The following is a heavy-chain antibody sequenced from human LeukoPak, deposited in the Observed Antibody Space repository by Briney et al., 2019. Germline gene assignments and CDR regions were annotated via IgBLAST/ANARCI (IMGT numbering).Heavy chain of an antibody. CDR3: ARQYSSGWGY. CDR1: GDSISRSRYY. CDR2: IYYSGST. J-gene: IGHJ4*02. Sequence: PSETLSPTCTVSGDSISRSRYYWAWIRQPPGKGLEWIGSIYYSGSTYYNPSLKSRATISVDTSKNQFSLKLSSVTAADTAVYYCARQYSSGWGYWGQGTLVTVSS. V-gene: IGHV4-39*01. D-gene: IGHD6-19*01.